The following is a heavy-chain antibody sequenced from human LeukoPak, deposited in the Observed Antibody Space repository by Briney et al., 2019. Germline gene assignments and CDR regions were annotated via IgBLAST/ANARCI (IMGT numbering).Heavy chain of an antibody. Sequence: GGSLRLSCTASGFTFGDYAMSWVRQAPGKGLEWVGFIRSKAYGGTTEYAASVKGRFTISRDDSKNTLYLQMNSLKTEDTAVYYCTTDLSLRMITFGGVISNSDYWGQGTLVTVSS. V-gene: IGHV3-49*04. J-gene: IGHJ4*02. CDR2: IRSKAYGGTT. CDR1: GFTFGDYA. D-gene: IGHD3-16*02. CDR3: TTDLSLRMITFGGVISNSDY.